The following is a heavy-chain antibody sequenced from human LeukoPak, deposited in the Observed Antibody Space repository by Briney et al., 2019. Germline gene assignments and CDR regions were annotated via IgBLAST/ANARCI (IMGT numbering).Heavy chain of an antibody. CDR3: ARDRPTGASRVFVVE. CDR2: MSSGSSYI. Sequence: GGSLRLSCTASGFTFRTYAMTWVRQAPGKGLEWISSMSSGSSYIYYADSVRGRFTISRDNAKHSLSLEVNNLRAEDTAMYYCARDRPTGASRVFVVEWGQGTLVTVSS. J-gene: IGHJ4*02. D-gene: IGHD2-15*01. V-gene: IGHV3-21*01. CDR1: GFTFRTYA.